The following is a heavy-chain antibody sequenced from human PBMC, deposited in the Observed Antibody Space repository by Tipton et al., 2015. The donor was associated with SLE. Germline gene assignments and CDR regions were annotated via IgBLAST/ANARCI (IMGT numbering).Heavy chain of an antibody. CDR1: GYTFTSYG. V-gene: IGHV1-18*01. J-gene: IGHJ6*02. CDR3: ARAVYGGYENYYYGMDV. CDR2: ISAYNGNT. Sequence: QLVQSGAEVKKPGASVKVPCKASGYTFTSYGISWVRQAPGQGLEWMGWISAYNGNTNYAQKLQGRVTMTTDTSTSTAYMELRSLRSDDTAVYYCARAVYGGYENYYYGMDVWGQGTTVTVSS. D-gene: IGHD5-12*01.